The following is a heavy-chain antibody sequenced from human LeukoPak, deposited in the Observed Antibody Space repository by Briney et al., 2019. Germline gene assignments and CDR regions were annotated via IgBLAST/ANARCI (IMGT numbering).Heavy chain of an antibody. J-gene: IGHJ3*02. V-gene: IGHV3-21*01. CDR2: ISSSSSYI. D-gene: IGHD3-22*01. CDR1: GFTFSSYS. Sequence: GGSLRLSCAASGFTFSSYSMNWVRQAPGKGLEWVSSISSSSSYIYYADSVKGRFTISRDNAKDSLYLQMNSLRAEDTAVYYCARERRYYDSSGFMNVDAFDIWGQGTMVTVSS. CDR3: ARERRYYDSSGFMNVDAFDI.